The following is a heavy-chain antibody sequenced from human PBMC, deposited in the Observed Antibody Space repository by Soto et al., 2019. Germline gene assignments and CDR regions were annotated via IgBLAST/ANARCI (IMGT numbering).Heavy chain of an antibody. D-gene: IGHD3-10*01. Sequence: PGGSLRLSCAASGFTFSSYEMNWVRQAPGKGLEWVSYISSSGSTIYYADSVKGRFTISRDNAKNSLYLQMNSLRAEDTAVYYCARDNPSIYGSVSSQLSDPWRHRTLVTVSS. V-gene: IGHV3-48*03. CDR1: GFTFSSYE. CDR3: ARDNPSIYGSVSSQLSDP. J-gene: IGHJ5*02. CDR2: ISSSGSTI.